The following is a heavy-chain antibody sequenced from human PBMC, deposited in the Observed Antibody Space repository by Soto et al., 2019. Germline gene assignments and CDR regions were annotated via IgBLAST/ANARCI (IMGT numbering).Heavy chain of an antibody. J-gene: IGHJ6*02. Sequence: GASVKVSCKASGGTFSSYAISWVRQAPGQGLEWMGGIIPIFGTANYAQKFQGRVTITADESTSTAYMELSSLRSEDTAVYYCARVGGTRYYDSSGYPTGVWGQGTAVTVSS. CDR3: ARVGGTRYYDSSGYPTGV. D-gene: IGHD3-22*01. V-gene: IGHV1-69*13. CDR1: GGTFSSYA. CDR2: IIPIFGTA.